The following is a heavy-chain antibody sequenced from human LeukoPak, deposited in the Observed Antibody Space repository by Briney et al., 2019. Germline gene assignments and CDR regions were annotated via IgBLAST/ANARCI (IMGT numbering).Heavy chain of an antibody. CDR2: IIPILGIA. CDR1: GFTFSSYA. Sequence: PGGSLRLSCAASGFTFSSYAISWVRQAPGQGLEWMGRIIPILGIANYAQKFQGRVTITADKSTSTAYMELSSLRSEDTAVYYCARDTEYCSGGSCPKTEFDYWGQGTLVTVSS. J-gene: IGHJ4*02. V-gene: IGHV1-69*04. D-gene: IGHD2-15*01. CDR3: ARDTEYCSGGSCPKTEFDY.